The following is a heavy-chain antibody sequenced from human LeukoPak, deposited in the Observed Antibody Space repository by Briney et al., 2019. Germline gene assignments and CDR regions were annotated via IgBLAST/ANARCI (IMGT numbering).Heavy chain of an antibody. D-gene: IGHD1-26*01. J-gene: IGHJ4*02. CDR3: ATFSGYVAY. V-gene: IGHV3-48*04. Sequence: GGSLRLSCAASGFTFSSYSMNWVRQAPGKGLEWISYISSGGGSIYYADSVKGRFTISRDNAKNSLYLQMNSLRAEDTAVYYCATFSGYVAYWGQGTLVTVSS. CDR2: ISSGGGSI. CDR1: GFTFSSYS.